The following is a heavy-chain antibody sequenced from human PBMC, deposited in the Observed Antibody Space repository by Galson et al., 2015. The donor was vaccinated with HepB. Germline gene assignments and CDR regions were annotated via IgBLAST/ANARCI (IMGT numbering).Heavy chain of an antibody. CDR3: AKDDRFSYYYDSSGLSSPN. CDR1: GFTFSSCA. D-gene: IGHD3-22*01. J-gene: IGHJ4*02. CDR2: ISGSGGST. Sequence: SLRLSCAASGFTFSSCAMSWVRQAPGRGLEWVSAISGSGGSTYYADSVKGRFTISRDNSKNTLYLQMNSLRAEDTAVYYCAKDDRFSYYYDSSGLSSPNWGQGTLVTVSS. V-gene: IGHV3-23*01.